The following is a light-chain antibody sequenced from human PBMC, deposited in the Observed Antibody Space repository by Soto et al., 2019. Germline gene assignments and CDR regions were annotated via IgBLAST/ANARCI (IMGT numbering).Light chain of an antibody. V-gene: IGKV3-20*01. CDR3: QQYGSSPWT. CDR1: QSVSSSY. Sequence: EIVLTQSPGTLSLSPGERATLSCRASQSVSSSYLAWYQQKPGQAPRLLMYGASSRATGLPDRFSGSGSGTAFTLTISRLEPEDFAVYYCQQYGSSPWTFGQGTKVEIK. CDR2: GAS. J-gene: IGKJ1*01.